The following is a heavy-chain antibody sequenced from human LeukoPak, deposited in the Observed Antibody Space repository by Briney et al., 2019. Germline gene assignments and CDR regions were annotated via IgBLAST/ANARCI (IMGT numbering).Heavy chain of an antibody. CDR2: IHDTGST. V-gene: IGHV4-59*01. CDR3: SGGPAVTTNDY. CDR1: GGSISYYY. J-gene: IGHJ4*02. Sequence: SETLSLTCTVSGGSISYYYWTWIEQTPGRGLECIGFIHDTGSTNYNLSLKSRVTISVDTSKSQFFLELTSVTAADTAVYYCSGGPAVTTNDYWGQGTLVTVFS. D-gene: IGHD4-17*01.